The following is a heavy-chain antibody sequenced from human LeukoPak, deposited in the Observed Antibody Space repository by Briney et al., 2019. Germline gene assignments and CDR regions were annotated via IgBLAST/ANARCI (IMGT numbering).Heavy chain of an antibody. V-gene: IGHV3-7*01. Sequence: GGSLRLSCAASGFTFSDYWMHWVRQAPGKGLEWVASIKGDGSVKYYVDSVKGRFTISRDNTKNSLYLQMNSLRDEDTAVYYCAREAAGTFDYWGQGTLVTVSS. CDR3: AREAAGTFDY. CDR1: GFTFSDYW. J-gene: IGHJ4*02. D-gene: IGHD2-15*01. CDR2: IKGDGSVK.